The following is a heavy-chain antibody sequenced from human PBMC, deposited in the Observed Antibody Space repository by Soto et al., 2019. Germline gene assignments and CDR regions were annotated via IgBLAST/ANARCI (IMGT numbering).Heavy chain of an antibody. D-gene: IGHD3-3*02. J-gene: IGHJ4*02. V-gene: IGHV3-53*01. Sequence: EVQLVESGGGLIQPGGSLRLSCVASGFTVSSDYMNWVRQAPGKGLEWVSVIHSDGSTYYADSVKGRFTISRDNTKNTLYFQMNSLRAEDTAVYFCASAFFWGQGTLVTVSS. CDR1: GFTVSSDY. CDR2: IHSDGST. CDR3: ASAFF.